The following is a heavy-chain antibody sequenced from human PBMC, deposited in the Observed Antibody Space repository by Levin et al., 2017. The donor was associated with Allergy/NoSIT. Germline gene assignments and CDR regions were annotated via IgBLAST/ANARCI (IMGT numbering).Heavy chain of an antibody. CDR3: ARRLYFYSSGSYSGSYFDF. V-gene: IGHV4-34*01. D-gene: IGHD3-10*01. J-gene: IGHJ4*02. CDR1: GGSFSGYY. CDR2: INAGGST. Sequence: PSETLSLTCAVYGGSFSGYYWTWIRQPPGKGLEWIGGINAGGSTNYNPSLKSRVTFSVDTSKNQFSLNLTSVTAADTALYYCARRLYFYSSGSYSGSYFDFWGQGILVTVSS.